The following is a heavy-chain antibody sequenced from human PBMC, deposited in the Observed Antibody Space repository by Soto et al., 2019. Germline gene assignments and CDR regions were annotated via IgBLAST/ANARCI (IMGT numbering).Heavy chain of an antibody. CDR3: ARGGSEWLQYYFDY. Sequence: QVQLVESGGGVVQPGRSLRLSCAASGFTFSSYGMHWVREAPGKGLEWVAGIWYDGNNKYYADSVKGRFTISRDNSENTLYLQMNSLRAEDTAVYYCARGGSEWLQYYFDYWGQGTLVTVSS. CDR2: IWYDGNNK. CDR1: GFTFSSYG. D-gene: IGHD1-1*01. V-gene: IGHV3-33*01. J-gene: IGHJ4*02.